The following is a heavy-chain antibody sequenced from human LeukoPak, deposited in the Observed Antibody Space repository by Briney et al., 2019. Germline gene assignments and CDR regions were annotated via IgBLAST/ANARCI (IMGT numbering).Heavy chain of an antibody. CDR1: GFPFSNHA. Sequence: PGGSLRLSCAASGFPFSNHAMSWVRQPPGKGLEWVSAISNGNTYYADSVRGRFTIPRDDSKNMVYLQMNSLRDEDTALYYCVREAGYCASVCLKSNWFDPWGQGTLVTVSS. V-gene: IGHV3-23*01. CDR3: VREAGYCASVCLKSNWFDP. CDR2: ISNGNT. J-gene: IGHJ5*02. D-gene: IGHD2-21*02.